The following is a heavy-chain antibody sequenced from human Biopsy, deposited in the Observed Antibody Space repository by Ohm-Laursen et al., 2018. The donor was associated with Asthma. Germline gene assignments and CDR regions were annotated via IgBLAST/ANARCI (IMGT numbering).Heavy chain of an antibody. Sequence: GYSVKVSCKASGDSFSNYAISWVRQAPGQGLERMGGLIPVLGTPDHAQMFEGRVTITADESTSTAYMELSSLSSEDTAVYYCARGYSGSDRIVYYYSGLEVWGQGTTVTVSS. D-gene: IGHD5-12*01. CDR2: LIPVLGTP. J-gene: IGHJ6*02. V-gene: IGHV1-69*01. CDR3: ARGYSGSDRIVYYYSGLEV. CDR1: GDSFSNYA.